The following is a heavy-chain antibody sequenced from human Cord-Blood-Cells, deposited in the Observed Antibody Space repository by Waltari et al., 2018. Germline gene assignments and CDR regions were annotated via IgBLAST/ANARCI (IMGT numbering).Heavy chain of an antibody. J-gene: IGHJ5*02. V-gene: IGHV1-69*06. Sequence: QVQLVQSGAEVKKPGSSVKVSCKASGGTFSSYAISWVRQAPGQGLEWMGRIIPSFGTANYAQKFQGRVTITADKSTSTAYMELSSLRSEDTAVYYCASEAVAGTGWFDPWGQGTLVTVSS. D-gene: IGHD6-19*01. CDR3: ASEAVAGTGWFDP. CDR1: GGTFSSYA. CDR2: IIPSFGTA.